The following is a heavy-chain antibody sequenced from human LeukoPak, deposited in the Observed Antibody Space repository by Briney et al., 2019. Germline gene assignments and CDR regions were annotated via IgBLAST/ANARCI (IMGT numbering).Heavy chain of an antibody. D-gene: IGHD1-26*01. CDR2: ISGSGSRT. V-gene: IGHV3-23*01. Sequence: TGGSLRLSCAASGFTYSSYGMTWVRQAPGKGLEWVSGISGSGSRTDYADSVKGRFTISRDNAKNTLYLQMNSLRAEDTAAYYCAKGSRDWELLDAFDFWGQGTMVTVSS. CDR3: AKGSRDWELLDAFDF. J-gene: IGHJ3*01. CDR1: GFTYSSYG.